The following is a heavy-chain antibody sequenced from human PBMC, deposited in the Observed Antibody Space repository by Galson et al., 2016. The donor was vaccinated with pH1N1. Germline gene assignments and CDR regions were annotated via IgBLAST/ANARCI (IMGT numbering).Heavy chain of an antibody. CDR3: ARRYFDS. D-gene: IGHD1-14*01. Sequence: SLRLSCAASGFTFDNFWMQWVRQAPGKGLEWVANIRQDGGEKYYVDSVKGRFTISRDNAKRSLFLQMNSLTREDTAVYYCARRYFDSWGQGTLVTVSS. V-gene: IGHV3-7*01. CDR1: GFTFDNFW. CDR2: IRQDGGEK. J-gene: IGHJ4*02.